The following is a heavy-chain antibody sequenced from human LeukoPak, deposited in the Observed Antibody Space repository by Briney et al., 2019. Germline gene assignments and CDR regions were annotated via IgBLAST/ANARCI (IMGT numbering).Heavy chain of an antibody. J-gene: IGHJ4*02. Sequence: ASVKVSCKASGYSFTNYGINWVRQAPGQGLEWMGWISAYNGNTNYAQKLQGRVTMTTDTSTSTAYMELRRLRSDDTAVYYCARDPNRVTAIPRYWGQGTLVTVSS. D-gene: IGHD2-21*02. CDR3: ARDPNRVTAIPRY. CDR1: GYSFTNYG. V-gene: IGHV1-18*01. CDR2: ISAYNGNT.